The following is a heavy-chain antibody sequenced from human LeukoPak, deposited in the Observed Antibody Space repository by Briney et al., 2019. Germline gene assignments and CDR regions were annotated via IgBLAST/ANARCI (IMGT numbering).Heavy chain of an antibody. J-gene: IGHJ6*02. Sequence: AASVKVSCKASGYTFTSYDINWVRQATGQGLEWMGWMNPNSGNTGYAQKFQGRVTMTRNTSISTAYVELSSLRSEDTAVYYCARGAFSCSSTSCYKYYGMDVWGQGTTVTVSS. V-gene: IGHV1-8*01. CDR2: MNPNSGNT. CDR1: GYTFTSYD. CDR3: ARGAFSCSSTSCYKYYGMDV. D-gene: IGHD2-2*02.